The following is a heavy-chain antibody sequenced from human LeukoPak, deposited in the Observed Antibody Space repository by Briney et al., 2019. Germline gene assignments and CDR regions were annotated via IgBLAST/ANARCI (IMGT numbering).Heavy chain of an antibody. D-gene: IGHD4-23*01. CDR3: AGDYGGNFGDY. J-gene: IGHJ4*02. V-gene: IGHV4-30-4*01. CDR2: IYYSGST. CDR1: GGSISSGDYY. Sequence: SETLSLTCTVSGGSISSGDYYWSWIRQPPGKGLEWIGYIYYSGSTYYNPSLKSRVTISVDTSKNQFSLKLSSVTAADTAVYCCAGDYGGNFGDYWGQGTLVTVSS.